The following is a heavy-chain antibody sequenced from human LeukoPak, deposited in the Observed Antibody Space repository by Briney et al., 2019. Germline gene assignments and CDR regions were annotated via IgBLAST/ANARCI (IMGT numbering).Heavy chain of an antibody. V-gene: IGHV3-53*01. CDR2: IYSGGST. CDR3: ARLTYYYDSSGYWYYFDY. D-gene: IGHD3-22*01. J-gene: IGHJ4*02. Sequence: PGGSLRLSCAASGFTVSSNYMSWVRQAPGKGLEWVSVIYSGGSTYYADSVKGRFTISRDNSKNTLYLQMNSLRAEDTAVYYCARLTYYYDSSGYWYYFDYWGQGTLVTVSS. CDR1: GFTVSSNY.